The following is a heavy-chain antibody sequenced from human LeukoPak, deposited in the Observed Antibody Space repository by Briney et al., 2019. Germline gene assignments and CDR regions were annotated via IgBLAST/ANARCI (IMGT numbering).Heavy chain of an antibody. CDR2: IYSPGGT. J-gene: IGHJ3*02. D-gene: IGHD3-22*01. V-gene: IGHV3-53*01. Sequence: GGSLRLSCAASGFTVSRHYMSWVRQAPGQGLEWVSIIYSPGGTYYADSVKGRFTISRDNSKNTIYLQMNSLRVDDTAVYYCARAPFSADSSATPPAFDIWGQGTMVTVSS. CDR1: GFTVSRHY. CDR3: ARAPFSADSSATPPAFDI.